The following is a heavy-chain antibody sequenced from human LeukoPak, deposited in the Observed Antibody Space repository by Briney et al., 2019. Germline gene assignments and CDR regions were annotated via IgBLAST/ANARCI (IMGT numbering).Heavy chain of an antibody. J-gene: IGHJ1*01. CDR2: ISGSGSST. Sequence: GRSLRLSCAASGFTFSSYAMSWVRQAPGKGLEWVSVISGSGSSTYYADSVKGRFTISRDNSKNTLYLQMNSLRAEDTAVYYCAKEIYGDSTGGRFQHWGQGTLVIVSS. D-gene: IGHD4-17*01. V-gene: IGHV3-23*01. CDR1: GFTFSSYA. CDR3: AKEIYGDSTGGRFQH.